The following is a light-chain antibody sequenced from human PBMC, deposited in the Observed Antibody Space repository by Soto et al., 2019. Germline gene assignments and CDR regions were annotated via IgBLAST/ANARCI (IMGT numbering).Light chain of an antibody. J-gene: IGKJ4*01. Sequence: DIQMTQSPSSLSASVGDRVTITCRASQSISTYLNWYQQKPGKAPNLLIYAASNLQSGVPSRFSGSGSGTDFTLTISSLQPEDLGNYYCQQSYITPLTFGGGTKVEI. CDR2: AAS. V-gene: IGKV1-39*01. CDR1: QSISTY. CDR3: QQSYITPLT.